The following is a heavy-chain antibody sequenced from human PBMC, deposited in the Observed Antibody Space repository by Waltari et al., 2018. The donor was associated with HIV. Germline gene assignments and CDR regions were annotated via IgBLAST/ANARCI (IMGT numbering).Heavy chain of an antibody. CDR3: ANSGGIGPYGMDV. Sequence: EVQLVESGGGLVKPGGSLRLSCADSGLSLSSYSMNWFRQAPGKGLEWVSSISSSSSYIYYADSVKGRFTISRDNAKNSLYLQMNSLRVEDTAVYYCANSGGIGPYGMDVWGQGTTVTVSS. CDR1: GLSLSSYS. CDR2: ISSSSSYI. V-gene: IGHV3-21*01. D-gene: IGHD6-13*01. J-gene: IGHJ6*02.